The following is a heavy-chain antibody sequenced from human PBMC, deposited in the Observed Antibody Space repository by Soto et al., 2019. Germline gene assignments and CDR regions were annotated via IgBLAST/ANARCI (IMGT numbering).Heavy chain of an antibody. Sequence: ASVKVSWKASGYTFTGYHIHWVRQAPGQGLEWMGWINTNSGATNYAQNFQGWVTMTRDTSTNTAYVQLSRLTSDDTAVYYCARWVGASNWFDPWGQGTLVTVSS. V-gene: IGHV1-2*04. CDR1: GYTFTGYH. CDR2: INTNSGAT. CDR3: ARWVGASNWFDP. D-gene: IGHD1-26*01. J-gene: IGHJ5*02.